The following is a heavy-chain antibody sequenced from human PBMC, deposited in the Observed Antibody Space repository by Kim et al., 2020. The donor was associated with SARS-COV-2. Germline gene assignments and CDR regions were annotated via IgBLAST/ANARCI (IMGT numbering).Heavy chain of an antibody. D-gene: IGHD1-26*01. V-gene: IGHV3-30*18. CDR3: AKSFSGSYFAYDY. J-gene: IGHJ4*02. CDR2: ISYDGSNK. CDR1: GFTFNTYD. Sequence: GGSLRLSCAASGFTFNTYDMHWVRQAPGKGLEWVAVISYDGSNKYYADSVKGRFTISRDNSKNTLYLQMNSLRIEDTAVYYCAKSFSGSYFAYDYWGQGTLVTVSS.